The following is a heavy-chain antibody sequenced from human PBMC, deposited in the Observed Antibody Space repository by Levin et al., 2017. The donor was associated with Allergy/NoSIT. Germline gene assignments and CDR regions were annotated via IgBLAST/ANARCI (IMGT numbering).Heavy chain of an antibody. CDR1: GYSFTSYW. CDR3: ARMASYGDYVAPTYYFDY. V-gene: IGHV5-51*01. D-gene: IGHD4-17*01. J-gene: IGHJ4*02. Sequence: GESLKISCKGSGYSFTSYWIGWVRQMPGKGLEWMGIIYPGDSDTRYSPSFQGQVTISADKSISTAYLQWSSLKASDTAMYYCARMASYGDYVAPTYYFDYWGQGTLVTVSS. CDR2: IYPGDSDT.